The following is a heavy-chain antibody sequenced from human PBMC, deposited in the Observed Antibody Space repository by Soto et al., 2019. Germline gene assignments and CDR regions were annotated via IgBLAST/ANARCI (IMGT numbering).Heavy chain of an antibody. J-gene: IGHJ3*01. Sequence: ASVNVSCKTSGHTFTGDYLHWVRQAPGQGLEWMGWINPNSGATKFAQKFQGRVTMTWDTSISTAYMELSSLRSDDTAVYYCAKEIGPSDFWGQGTMVTVSS. CDR3: AKEIGPSDF. V-gene: IGHV1-2*02. CDR1: GHTFTGDY. D-gene: IGHD2-21*01. CDR2: INPNSGAT.